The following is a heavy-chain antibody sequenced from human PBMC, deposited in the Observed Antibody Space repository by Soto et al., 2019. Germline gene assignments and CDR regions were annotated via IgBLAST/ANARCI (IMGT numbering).Heavy chain of an antibody. Sequence: QLQLQESGPGLVKPSETLSLTCNVSGGSITGSSYYWAWIRQPPGKGLEWMGSFYHAGNTYYNPSLKSRVTISVDTSENQFSLRLSSVTAADTALYYCARHEGDSDFWSGYSQFDLWGRGTLVTVSS. J-gene: IGHJ2*01. CDR3: ARHEGDSDFWSGYSQFDL. CDR1: GGSITGSSYY. D-gene: IGHD3-3*01. CDR2: FYHAGNT. V-gene: IGHV4-39*01.